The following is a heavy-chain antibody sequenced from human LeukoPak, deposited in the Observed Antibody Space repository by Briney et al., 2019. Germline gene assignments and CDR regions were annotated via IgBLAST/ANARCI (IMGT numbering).Heavy chain of an antibody. CDR2: IYWDDDK. CDR1: GFSLSTDGLG. CDR3: ARTYRYHLDRVGYYYFAY. Sequence: SGPTLVNPTQTLTLTCTFSGFSLSTDGLGVAWIRQPPGKALEWLALIYWDDDKRYSPSLKSRLTITKDTPKNQVVLTMSNMDPVDTATYYCARTYRYHLDRVGYYYFAYWGQGTLVTVSS. J-gene: IGHJ4*02. V-gene: IGHV2-5*02. D-gene: IGHD3-22*01.